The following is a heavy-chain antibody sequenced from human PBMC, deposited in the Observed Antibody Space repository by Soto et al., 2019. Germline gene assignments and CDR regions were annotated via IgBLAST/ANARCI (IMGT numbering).Heavy chain of an antibody. J-gene: IGHJ4*02. CDR3: ARDGSGSYVPICYFDY. CDR1: GFTFSSYW. CDR2: INSDGSST. V-gene: IGHV3-74*01. Sequence: GGSLRLSCAASGFTFSSYWMHWVRQAPGKGLVWVSRINSDGSSTSYADPVKGRFTISRDNAKNTLYLQMNSLRAEDTAVYYCARDGSGSYVPICYFDYWGQGTPVTVSS. D-gene: IGHD3-10*01.